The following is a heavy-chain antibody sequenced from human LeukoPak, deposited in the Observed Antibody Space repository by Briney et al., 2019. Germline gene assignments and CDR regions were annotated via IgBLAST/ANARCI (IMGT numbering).Heavy chain of an antibody. CDR3: ARRYYYGSGSYYPNDY. CDR2: MNPNSGNT. J-gene: IGHJ4*02. D-gene: IGHD3-10*01. V-gene: IGHV1-8*01. CDR1: GYTFTSYD. Sequence: ASVKVSCKASGYTFTSYDINWVRHATGQGLEWMGWMNPNSGNTGYAQKFQGRVTMTRNTSISTAYMELSSLRSEDTAVYYCARRYYYGSGSYYPNDYWGQGTLVTVSS.